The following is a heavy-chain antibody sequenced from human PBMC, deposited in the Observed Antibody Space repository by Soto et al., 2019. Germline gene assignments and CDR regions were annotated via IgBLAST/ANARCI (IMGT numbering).Heavy chain of an antibody. CDR2: ISGSSAST. D-gene: IGHD2-2*01. CDR1: GFTFSSYS. J-gene: IGHJ4*02. CDR3: AFSVRGEPDAMYDY. V-gene: IGHV3-23*01. Sequence: GGSLRLSFSASGFTFSSYSMNWVRPAPGKGLEWVSYISGSSASTYYGDSVKGRFNISRDNSKNTLYLQMNCLRAEDTAVYYCAFSVRGEPDAMYDYWGQGTLVTV.